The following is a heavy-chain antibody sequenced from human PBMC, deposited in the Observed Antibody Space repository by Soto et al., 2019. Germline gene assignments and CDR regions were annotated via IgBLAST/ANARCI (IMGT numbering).Heavy chain of an antibody. CDR1: GYTLTELS. CDR2: FDPEDGET. V-gene: IGHV1-24*01. CDR3: ARDGIPYDSSGYQNWFDP. Sequence: GASVKVSCKLSGYTLTELSMHCVRQAPGKGLEWMGGFDPEDGETNYAQKFQGRVTMTTDTSTSTAYMELRSLRSDDTAVYYCARDGIPYDSSGYQNWFDPWGQGTLVTVSS. J-gene: IGHJ5*02. D-gene: IGHD3-22*01.